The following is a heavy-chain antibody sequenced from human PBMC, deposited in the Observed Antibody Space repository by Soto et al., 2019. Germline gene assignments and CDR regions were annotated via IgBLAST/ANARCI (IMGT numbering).Heavy chain of an antibody. CDR3: ARELYYGEGSIAFDI. V-gene: IGHV3-7*01. D-gene: IGHD4-17*01. CDR1: GFTFSSYW. J-gene: IGHJ3*02. CDR2: IKQDGSEK. Sequence: PGGSLRLSCAASGFTFSSYWMSWVRQAPGKGLEWVANIKQDGSEKYYVDSVKGRFTISRDNAKNSLYLQMNSLRAEDTAVYYCARELYYGEGSIAFDIWGQGTMVTVSS.